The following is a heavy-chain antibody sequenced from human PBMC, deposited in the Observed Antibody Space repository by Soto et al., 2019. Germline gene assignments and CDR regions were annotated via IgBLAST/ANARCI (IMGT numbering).Heavy chain of an antibody. CDR3: ARGLGDYGVDV. CDR2: INHSGST. J-gene: IGHJ6*02. D-gene: IGHD3-16*01. CDR1: GGSFSDYY. V-gene: IGHV4-34*01. Sequence: PSETLSLTCAVYGGSFSDYYWSWIRQPPGKWLEWIGEINHSGSTNYNPSLKSRVTISVDTSKNQFSLELSSVTAADTAVYYCARGLGDYGVDVWGQGXTVTVSS.